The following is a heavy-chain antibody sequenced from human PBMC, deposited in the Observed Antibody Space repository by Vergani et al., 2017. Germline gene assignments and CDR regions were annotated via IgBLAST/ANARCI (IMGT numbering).Heavy chain of an antibody. CDR3: ARVAPSNSEVTPTAFDV. J-gene: IGHJ3*01. V-gene: IGHV1-69*13. CDR2: IIPIFGTA. D-gene: IGHD1-1*01. Sequence: QVQLVQSGAEVKKPGSSVKVSCKASGGTFSSYAISWVRQAPGQGLEWMGRIIPIFGTANYAQKFQDRVTMTADTSTNTAYMELRSLRSDDTAVYFCARVAPSNSEVTPTAFDVWGQGTMVTVSS. CDR1: GGTFSSYA.